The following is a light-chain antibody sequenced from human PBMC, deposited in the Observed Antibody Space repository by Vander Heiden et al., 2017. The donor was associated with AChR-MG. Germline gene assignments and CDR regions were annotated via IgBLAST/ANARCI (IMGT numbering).Light chain of an antibody. CDR3: CSLDSNASLVV. CDR1: SLRRYF. CDR2: GKN. J-gene: IGLJ2*01. Sequence: SSELTQDPAVSVALGKTVRLTGPGDSLRRYFVRWYQPKTGQAPILVIYGKNNRTAGIPDRFSCSSSGNTASLTITGAQAEDEAAYYCCSLDSNASLVVFGGGTKLTGL. V-gene: IGLV3-19*01.